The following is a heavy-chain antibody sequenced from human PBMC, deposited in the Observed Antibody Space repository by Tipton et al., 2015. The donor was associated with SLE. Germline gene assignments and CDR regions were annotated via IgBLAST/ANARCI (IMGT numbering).Heavy chain of an antibody. V-gene: IGHV4-61*09. D-gene: IGHD3-10*01. CDR3: VRGGGSSSGRWFDP. CDR2: IYTSGST. CDR1: GGSISSGSYY. J-gene: IGHJ5*02. Sequence: TLSLTCTVSGGSISSGSYYWSWIRQPAGKGLEWIGYIYTSGSTNYNPSLKSRVTISVDTSKNQFSLKLSSVTAADTAVYCCVRGGGSSSGRWFDPWGRGTLVTVSS.